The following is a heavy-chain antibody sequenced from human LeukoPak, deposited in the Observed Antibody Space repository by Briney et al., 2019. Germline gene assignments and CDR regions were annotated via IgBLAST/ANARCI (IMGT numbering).Heavy chain of an antibody. CDR1: GFTFSSYW. CDR3: ARAHVTGVDAFDM. CDR2: IDRDGSEK. D-gene: IGHD2-21*02. J-gene: IGHJ3*02. Sequence: GGSLRLSCAASGFTFSSYWMSWVRQAPGEGLESVANIDRDGSEKYYVDSVKGRFTISRDNAKNSLYLQMNSLRVEDMAVYYCARAHVTGVDAFDMWGQGTMVTVSS. V-gene: IGHV3-7*01.